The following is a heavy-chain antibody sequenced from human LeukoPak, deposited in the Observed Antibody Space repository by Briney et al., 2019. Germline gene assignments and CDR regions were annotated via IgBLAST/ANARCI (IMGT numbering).Heavy chain of an antibody. V-gene: IGHV3-74*01. D-gene: IGHD3/OR15-3a*01. Sequence: PGGSLRLSCVASGFTFDDYAMHWVRQAPGKGLVWVSRIKGDGISTNYADSVKGRFTISRDNAKNTVYLQMNSLGAEDSAIYYCARGAWTAYYFDYWGQGTLVTVSS. CDR3: ARGAWTAYYFDY. J-gene: IGHJ4*02. CDR2: IKGDGIST. CDR1: GFTFDDYA.